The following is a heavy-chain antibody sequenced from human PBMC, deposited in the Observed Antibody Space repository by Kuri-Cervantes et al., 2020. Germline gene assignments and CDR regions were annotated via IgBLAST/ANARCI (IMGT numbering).Heavy chain of an antibody. Sequence: SVKVSCKASGGTFSSYAISWVRQAPGQGLEWMGGIIPIFGTANYVQKFQGRVTITADESTSTAYMELSSLRSEDTAVYYCARGGYCSSTSCPPPDYYYYYMDVWGKGTTVTVSS. CDR1: GGTFSSYA. J-gene: IGHJ6*03. V-gene: IGHV1-69*13. CDR3: ARGGYCSSTSCPPPDYYYYYMDV. D-gene: IGHD2-2*03. CDR2: IIPIFGTA.